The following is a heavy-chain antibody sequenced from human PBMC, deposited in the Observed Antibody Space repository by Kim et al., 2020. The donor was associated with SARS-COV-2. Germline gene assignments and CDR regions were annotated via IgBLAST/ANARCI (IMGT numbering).Heavy chain of an antibody. V-gene: IGHV3-53*01. CDR2: IYGGGTA. D-gene: IGHD7-27*01. CDR1: GFTVGDNH. CDR3: AKIRAWGNDY. Sequence: GGSLRLSCAVSGFTVGDNHMTWVRQAPGKGLEWVAVIYGGGTASYAESVKGRLTISRDNSKNTLYLQMNNLRAEDAAVYYCAKIRAWGNDYWGQGTLVTVS. J-gene: IGHJ4*02.